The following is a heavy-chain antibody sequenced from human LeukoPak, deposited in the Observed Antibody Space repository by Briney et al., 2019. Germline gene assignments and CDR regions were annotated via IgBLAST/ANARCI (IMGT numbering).Heavy chain of an antibody. D-gene: IGHD5-18*01. CDR1: GFTFSSYS. J-gene: IGHJ4*02. CDR2: ISSSSSYI. CDR3: ARDQESGVQLWLEDY. V-gene: IGHV3-21*01. Sequence: GGSLRLSCAASGFTFSSYSMNWVRQAPGKGLEWVSSISSSSSYIYYADSVKGRFTISRDNAKNSLYLQTNSLRAEDTAVYYCARDQESGVQLWLEDYWGQGTLVTVSS.